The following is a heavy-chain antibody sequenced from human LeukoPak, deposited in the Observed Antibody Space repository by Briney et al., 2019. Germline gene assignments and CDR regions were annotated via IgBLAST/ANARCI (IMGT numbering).Heavy chain of an antibody. D-gene: IGHD3-22*01. CDR1: GGSISSSNW. CDR3: ARRPYYYDTSGYYFIDY. V-gene: IGHV4-4*02. J-gene: IGHJ4*02. Sequence: SETLSLTCAVSGGSISSSNWWSWVRQPPGKGLEWIGEIYHTGSTNYNPSLKSRVTMSADKSKNQFSLKLSSVTAADTAVYYCARRPYYYDTSGYYFIDYWGQGTLVTVSS. CDR2: IYHTGST.